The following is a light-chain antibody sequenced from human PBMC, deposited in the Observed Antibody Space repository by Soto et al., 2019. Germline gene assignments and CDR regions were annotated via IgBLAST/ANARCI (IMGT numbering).Light chain of an antibody. CDR2: EGS. J-gene: IGLJ1*01. CDR1: SSDVGSYNL. CDR3: SSYAGSRTYV. V-gene: IGLV2-23*01. Sequence: QSALTQPASVSGSPGQSITISCTGTSSDVGSYNLVSWYQQHPGKAPKLMIYEGSKRPSGVSNRFSGSWSGNTASLTISGLLAEDEADYYCSSYAGSRTYVFGTGTKVTVL.